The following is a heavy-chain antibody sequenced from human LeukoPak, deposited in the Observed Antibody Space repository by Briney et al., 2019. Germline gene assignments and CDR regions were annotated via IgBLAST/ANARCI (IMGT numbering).Heavy chain of an antibody. CDR2: IIPILGIA. Sequence: SVKVSCKASGGTFSSYAISWVRQAPGQGLEWMGRIIPILGIANYAQKLQGRVTMTTDTSTSTAYMELRSLRSDDTAVYYCARFRITIFGVVIGNWFDPWGQGTLVTVSS. CDR1: GGTFSSYA. V-gene: IGHV1-69*04. CDR3: ARFRITIFGVVIGNWFDP. J-gene: IGHJ5*02. D-gene: IGHD3-3*01.